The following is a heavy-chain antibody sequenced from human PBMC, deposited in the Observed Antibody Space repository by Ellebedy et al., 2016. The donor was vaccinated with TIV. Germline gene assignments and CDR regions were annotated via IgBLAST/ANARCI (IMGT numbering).Heavy chain of an antibody. CDR2: ISRTGATS. Sequence: GESLKISXAASGFIFSNYGMTWVRQAPGKGLECVSAISRTGATSDYADSVKGRFTISRDNSKNTLYLQMNSLRGEDTAIYYCVKGTTDPDYWGQGTLVTVSS. D-gene: IGHD1-1*01. CDR3: VKGTTDPDY. J-gene: IGHJ4*02. V-gene: IGHV3-23*01. CDR1: GFIFSNYG.